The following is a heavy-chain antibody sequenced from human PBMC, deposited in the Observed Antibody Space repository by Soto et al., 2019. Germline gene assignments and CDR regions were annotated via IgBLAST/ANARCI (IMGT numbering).Heavy chain of an antibody. CDR1: GFRFSSYT. J-gene: IGHJ4*02. CDR2: ISYDDGSNN. V-gene: IGHV3-30*14. D-gene: IGHD6-19*01. CDR3: ARSIAVSGTPAFDY. Sequence: QVQLVESGGGVVQPGRSLRLSCAASGFRFSSYTMHWVRRAPGTGLEWVAVISYDDGSNNDYAASVKGRFTISRDNSKNTLYLQMNSLRAEDPAVYSCARSIAVSGTPAFDYWGQGTLVNVSA.